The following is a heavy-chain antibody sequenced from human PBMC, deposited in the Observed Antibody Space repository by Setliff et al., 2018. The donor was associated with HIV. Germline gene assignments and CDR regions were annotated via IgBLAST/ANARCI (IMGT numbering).Heavy chain of an antibody. CDR2: ISWDGRTT. CDR1: GFTFDEHA. CDR3: ARSGYYALFYYGMDV. J-gene: IGHJ6*02. V-gene: IGHV3-43D*04. D-gene: IGHD3-22*01. Sequence: RLSCAASGFTFDEHAMHWVRQAPGKGLEWVSLISWDGRTTYYADSVKGRFTISRDNSRNSLFLQMNSLRAEDTAVYYCARSGYYALFYYGMDVWGQGTTVTVSS.